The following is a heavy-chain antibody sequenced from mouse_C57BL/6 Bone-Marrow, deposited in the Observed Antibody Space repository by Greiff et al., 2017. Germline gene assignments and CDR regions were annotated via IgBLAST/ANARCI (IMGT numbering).Heavy chain of an antibody. V-gene: IGHV1-81*01. J-gene: IGHJ3*01. CDR3: AKDPREFAY. D-gene: IGHD3-1*01. CDR1: GYTFTSYG. CDR2: IYPRSGNT. Sequence: VQLQQSGAELARPGASVKLSCKASGYTFTSYGISWVKQRTGQGLEWIGEIYPRSGNTSYNEKFKGKATLTSDQSSSTAYMELRRLTSGDSAVYVCAKDPREFAYWGQGTQVTVSA.